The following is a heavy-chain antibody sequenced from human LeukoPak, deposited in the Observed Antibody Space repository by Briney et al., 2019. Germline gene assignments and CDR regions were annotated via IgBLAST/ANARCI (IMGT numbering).Heavy chain of an antibody. V-gene: IGHV3-21*01. CDR3: AREEEIIVVVPAAIDY. CDR1: GFTFSSYS. Sequence: PGGSLRLSCAASGFTFSSYSMNWVRQAPGMGLEWVSSISSSSSYIYYADSVKGRFTISRDNAKNSLYLQMNSLRAEDTAVYYCAREEEIIVVVPAAIDYWGQGTLVTVSS. CDR2: ISSSSSYI. D-gene: IGHD2-2*01. J-gene: IGHJ4*02.